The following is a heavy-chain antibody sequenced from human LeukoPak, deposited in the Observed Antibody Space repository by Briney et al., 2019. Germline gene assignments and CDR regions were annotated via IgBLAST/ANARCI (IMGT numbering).Heavy chain of an antibody. CDR1: GFTFSSYA. D-gene: IGHD3-3*01. Sequence: PGGSLILSCAASGFTFSSYAMSWVRRAPGKGLEWVSAISGSGGSTYYADSVKGRFTISRDNSKNTLYLQMNSLRAEDTAVYYCAKDTDYDFWSGYFPYWGQGTLVTVSS. CDR3: AKDTDYDFWSGYFPY. V-gene: IGHV3-23*01. CDR2: ISGSGGST. J-gene: IGHJ4*02.